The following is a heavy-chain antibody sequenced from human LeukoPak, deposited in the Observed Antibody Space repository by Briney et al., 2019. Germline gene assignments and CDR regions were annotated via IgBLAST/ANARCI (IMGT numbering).Heavy chain of an antibody. V-gene: IGHV3-23*01. J-gene: IGHJ4*02. D-gene: IGHD2-15*01. CDR2: ISGGGGST. CDR3: ARDVSRISDY. Sequence: GSLRLSCAASGFTFSNYAMSWVRQAPGKGLEWVSAISGGGGSTFYADSVKGRFTFSRDNSKNSLYLQMNSLRAEDTAVYYCARDVSRISDYWGQGTLVTVSS. CDR1: GFTFSNYA.